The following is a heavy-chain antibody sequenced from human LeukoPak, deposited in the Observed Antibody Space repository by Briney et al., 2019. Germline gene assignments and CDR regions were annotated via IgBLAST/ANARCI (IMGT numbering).Heavy chain of an antibody. J-gene: IGHJ4*02. CDR3: ARRYCSSTNCYAFDY. CDR1: GFIFSRNS. CDR2: ISSSSDYI. D-gene: IGHD2-2*01. V-gene: IGHV3-21*01. Sequence: GGSLRLSCAASGFIFSRNSMNWVRQAPGKGLQWVSSISSSSDYIYYADSVKGRFTISRDNARNSLYLQMNSLRAEDTAVYYCARRYCSSTNCYAFDYWGQGTLVTVSS.